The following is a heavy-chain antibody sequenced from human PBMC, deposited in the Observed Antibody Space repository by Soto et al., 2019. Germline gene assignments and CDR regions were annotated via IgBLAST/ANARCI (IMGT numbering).Heavy chain of an antibody. CDR3: ARGTHYDFLGDAFDI. J-gene: IGHJ3*02. Sequence: GGSLRLSCAASGFTFSSYWMSWVRQAPGKGLEWVANIKQDGSEKYYVDSVKGRFTISRDNAKNSLYLQMNSLRAEDTAVYYCARGTHYDFLGDAFDIWGQGTMVTVSS. D-gene: IGHD3-3*01. V-gene: IGHV3-7*01. CDR1: GFTFSSYW. CDR2: IKQDGSEK.